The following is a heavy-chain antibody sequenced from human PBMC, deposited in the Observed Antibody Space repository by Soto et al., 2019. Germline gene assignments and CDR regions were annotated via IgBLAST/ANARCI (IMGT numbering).Heavy chain of an antibody. CDR2: ISYDGSNK. CDR3: AKDVEMATTRFDP. Sequence: LRLSCAASGFTFSSYGMHWVRQAPGKGLEWVAVISYDGSNKYYADSVKGRFTISRDNSKNTLYLQMNSLRAEDTAVYYCAKDVEMATTRFDPWGQGTLVTVSS. D-gene: IGHD5-12*01. J-gene: IGHJ5*02. V-gene: IGHV3-30*18. CDR1: GFTFSSYG.